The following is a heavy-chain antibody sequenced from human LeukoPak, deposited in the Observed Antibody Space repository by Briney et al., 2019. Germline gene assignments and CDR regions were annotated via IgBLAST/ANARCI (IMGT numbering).Heavy chain of an antibody. D-gene: IGHD1-26*01. V-gene: IGHV4-59*12. CDR2: IYYSGST. CDR1: GGSISSYY. J-gene: IGHJ3*02. CDR3: ARETGVGATGSRAFDI. Sequence: PSETLSLTCTVSGGSISSYYWSWIRQPPGKGLEWIGYIYYSGSTYYNPSLKSRVTISVDTSKNQFSLKLSSVTAADTAVYYCARETGVGATGSRAFDIWGQGTMVTVSS.